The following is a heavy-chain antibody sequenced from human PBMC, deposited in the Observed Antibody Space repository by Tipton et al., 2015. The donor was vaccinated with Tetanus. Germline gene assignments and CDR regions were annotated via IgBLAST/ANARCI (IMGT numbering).Heavy chain of an antibody. V-gene: IGHV4-59*01. CDR1: GGSISSYF. CDR2: IYYSGST. J-gene: IGHJ2*01. CDR3: ASMTPVDWYFDL. D-gene: IGHD4-23*01. Sequence: TLSLTCSVSGGSISSYFWSWIRQSPGQGLEWIGLIYYSGSTSYSPSLKSRVTISVDTSKNQLSLKLTSVTAADTAVYCCASMTPVDWYFDLWGRGTLVTVSS.